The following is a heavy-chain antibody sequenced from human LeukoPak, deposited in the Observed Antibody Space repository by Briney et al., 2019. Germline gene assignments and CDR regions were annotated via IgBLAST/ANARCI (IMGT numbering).Heavy chain of an antibody. J-gene: IGHJ5*02. V-gene: IGHV4-4*07. CDR2: IYTSGST. CDR3: AREVYGGNHNWFDP. D-gene: IGHD4-23*01. Sequence: PSETLSLTCTVSGGSISSYYGSWIRQPAGKGLEWIGRIYTSGSTNYNPSLKSRVSMSVDTSKNQFSLKLSSVTAADTAVYYCAREVYGGNHNWFDPWGQGTLVTVSS. CDR1: GGSISSYY.